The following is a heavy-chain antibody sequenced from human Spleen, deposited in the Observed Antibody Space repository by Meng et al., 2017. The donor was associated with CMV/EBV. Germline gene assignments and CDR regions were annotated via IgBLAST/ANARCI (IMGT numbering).Heavy chain of an antibody. D-gene: IGHD2-2*01. CDR3: ARGGYCSSTSCYYLDY. CDR1: GYTFTSYD. J-gene: IGHJ4*02. CDR2: MNPNSGNT. V-gene: IGHV1-8*01. Sequence: ASVKVSCKASGYTFTSYDINWVRQATGQGLEWMGWMNPNSGNTGYAQNFQGRVTMTRNTSISTAYMELSSLRSEDTAVYYCARGGYCSSTSCYYLDYWGQGTLVTVSS.